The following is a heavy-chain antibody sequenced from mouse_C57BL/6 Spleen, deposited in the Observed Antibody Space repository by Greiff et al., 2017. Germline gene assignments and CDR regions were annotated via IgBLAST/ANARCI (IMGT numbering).Heavy chain of an antibody. Sequence: VQLQQSGAELAKPGVSVKLSCKASGYTFTSYWMHWVKQRPGQGLEWIGYINPSSGYTKYNQKFKDKDTLTADKSSSTAYMQLSSLTYEDSAVYYCARIYDGCYFDYWGQGTTLTVSS. CDR3: ARIYDGCYFDY. D-gene: IGHD2-3*01. CDR1: GYTFTSYW. J-gene: IGHJ2*01. CDR2: INPSSGYT. V-gene: IGHV1-7*01.